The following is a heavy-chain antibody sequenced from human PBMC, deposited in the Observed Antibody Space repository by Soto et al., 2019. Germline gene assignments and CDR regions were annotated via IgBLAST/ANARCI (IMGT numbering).Heavy chain of an antibody. CDR3: ARDTYYYDSSGYYHIYWYFDL. D-gene: IGHD3-22*01. Sequence: EVQLVESGGGLVQPGGSLRLSCAASGFTFSSYWMSWVRQAPGKGLEWVANIKQDGSEKYYVDSVKGRFTISRDNAKNSMYLQMNRLRAEDTAVYYCARDTYYYDSSGYYHIYWYFDLWGRGTLVTVSS. J-gene: IGHJ2*01. CDR1: GFTFSSYW. CDR2: IKQDGSEK. V-gene: IGHV3-7*03.